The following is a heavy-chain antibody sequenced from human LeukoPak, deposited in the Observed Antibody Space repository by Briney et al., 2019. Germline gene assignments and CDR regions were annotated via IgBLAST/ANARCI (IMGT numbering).Heavy chain of an antibody. CDR1: GGSISSYY. Sequence: SETLSLTCTVSGGSISSYYWSWIRQPPGKGLEWIGYIYYSGSTNYNPSLKSRVTMSVDTSKNQFSLNLSSVTAADAAVYYCARTSRKYSSNWSFDYWGQGTLVTVSS. CDR3: ARTSRKYSSNWSFDY. V-gene: IGHV4-59*12. J-gene: IGHJ4*02. D-gene: IGHD6-13*01. CDR2: IYYSGST.